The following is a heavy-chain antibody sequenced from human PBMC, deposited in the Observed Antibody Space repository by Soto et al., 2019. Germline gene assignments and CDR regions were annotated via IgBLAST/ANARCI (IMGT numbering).Heavy chain of an antibody. CDR1: GGSFSGYY. CDR3: ARSLVVVTLYGMDV. CDR2: INHSGST. Sequence: PSETLSLTCAVYGGSFSGYYWSWIRQPPGKGLEWIGEINHSGSTNYNPSLKSRVTISVDTSKNQFSLKLSSVTAADTAVYYCARSLVVVTLYGMDVWGQGTTVTVSS. J-gene: IGHJ6*02. V-gene: IGHV4-34*01. D-gene: IGHD2-21*02.